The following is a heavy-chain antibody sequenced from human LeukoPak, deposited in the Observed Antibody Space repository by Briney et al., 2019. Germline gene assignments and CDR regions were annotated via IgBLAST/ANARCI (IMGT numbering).Heavy chain of an antibody. V-gene: IGHV1-8*03. CDR3: ARWDGDYGYYFDY. Sequence: GWINPNSGNTGYAQKFQGRVTITRNTSISTAYMELSSLRSEDTAVYYCARWDGDYGYYFDYWGQGTLVTVSS. D-gene: IGHD4-17*01. CDR2: INPNSGNT. J-gene: IGHJ4*02.